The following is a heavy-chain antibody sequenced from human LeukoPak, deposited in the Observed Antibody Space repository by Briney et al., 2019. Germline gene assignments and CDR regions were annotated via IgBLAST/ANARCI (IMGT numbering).Heavy chain of an antibody. V-gene: IGHV5-51*01. Sequence: PGESLKISCKGSGYSFTSYWIGWVRQMPGKGLEWMGIIYPGDSDTRYSPSFQGQVTISADKSISTAYLQWSSLKASDTAVYYCARSPPYSGYDPYYFDYWGQGTLVTVSS. J-gene: IGHJ4*02. D-gene: IGHD5-12*01. CDR3: ARSPPYSGYDPYYFDY. CDR1: GYSFTSYW. CDR2: IYPGDSDT.